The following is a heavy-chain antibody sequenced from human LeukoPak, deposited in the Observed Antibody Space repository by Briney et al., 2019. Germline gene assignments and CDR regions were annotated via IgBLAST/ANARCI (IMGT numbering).Heavy chain of an antibody. V-gene: IGHV1-69*05. CDR2: IIPIFGTA. CDR1: GGTFSSYA. J-gene: IGHJ4*02. D-gene: IGHD3-22*01. CDR3: ARDARYYYDSSGYYNFDY. Sequence: SVKVSCKASGGTFSSYAISWVRQAPGQGLEWMGGIIPIFGTANYAQKFQGRVTITTDESTSTAYMELSSLRSEDTAVYYCARDARYYYDSSGYYNFDYWGQGTLITVSS.